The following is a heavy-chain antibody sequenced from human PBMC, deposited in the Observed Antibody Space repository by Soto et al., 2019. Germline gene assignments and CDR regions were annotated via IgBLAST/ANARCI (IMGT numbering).Heavy chain of an antibody. CDR2: INPSGGST. D-gene: IGHD2-8*01. V-gene: IGHV1-46*01. CDR3: ARSLSRVMVHAPGY. J-gene: IGHJ4*02. Sequence: GASVKVSCKASGYTFTSYYMHWVRQAPGQRLEWMGRINPSGGSTSYAQKFQGRVTMTRDTSASTAYMELSSLRSEDTAVYYCARSLSRVMVHAPGYWGQGTLVTVSS. CDR1: GYTFTSYY.